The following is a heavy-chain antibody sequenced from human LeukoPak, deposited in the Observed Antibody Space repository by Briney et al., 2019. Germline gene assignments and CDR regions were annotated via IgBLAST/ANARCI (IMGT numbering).Heavy chain of an antibody. J-gene: IGHJ4*02. CDR1: GFTFSSYS. Sequence: GGSLRLSCAASGFTFSSYSMNWVRQAPGKGLEWVSSISSSSSYIYYADSVKGRFTISRDNAKNSLYLQMNSLRAEDTAVYYCARGRTYYYDSSGYPLPYWGQGTLVTVSS. V-gene: IGHV3-21*01. D-gene: IGHD3-22*01. CDR2: ISSSSSYI. CDR3: ARGRTYYYDSSGYPLPY.